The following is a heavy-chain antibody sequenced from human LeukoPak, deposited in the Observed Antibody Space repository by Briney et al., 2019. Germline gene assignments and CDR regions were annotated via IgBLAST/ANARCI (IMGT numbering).Heavy chain of an antibody. CDR3: AREFYSSSWYGFDY. V-gene: IGHV3-30*05. D-gene: IGHD6-13*01. Sequence: GGSLRLSCAASGFTFSSYGMHWVRQAPGKGLEWVAVISYDGSNKYYADSVKGRFTISRDNSKNTLYLQMNSLRAEGTAVYYCAREFYSSSWYGFDYWGQGTLVTVSS. J-gene: IGHJ4*02. CDR1: GFTFSSYG. CDR2: ISYDGSNK.